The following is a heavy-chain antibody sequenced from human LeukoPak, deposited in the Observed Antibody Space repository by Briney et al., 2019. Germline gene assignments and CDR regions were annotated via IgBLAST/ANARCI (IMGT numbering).Heavy chain of an antibody. J-gene: IGHJ2*01. CDR3: ARDRAVFDL. CDR2: IYYSGST. V-gene: IGHV4-61*08. CDR1: GGSISSGGYS. Sequence: SETLSLTCAVSGGSISSGGYSWSWIRQPPGKGLEWIGYIYYSGSTNYNPSLKSRVTISVDTSKNQFSLKLSSVTAADTAVYYCARDRAVFDLWGRGTLVTVSS.